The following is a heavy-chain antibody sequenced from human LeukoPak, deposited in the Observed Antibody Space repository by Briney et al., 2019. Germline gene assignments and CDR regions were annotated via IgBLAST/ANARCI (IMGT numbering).Heavy chain of an antibody. CDR3: AKELVGATTALNWFDP. Sequence: GGSLRLSCAASGFTLSSYAMSWVRQAPGKGLEWVSAISGSGGSTYYADSVKGRFTISRDNSKNTLYLQMNSLRAEDTAVYYCAKELVGATTALNWFDPWGQGTLVTVSS. D-gene: IGHD1-26*01. CDR1: GFTLSSYA. V-gene: IGHV3-23*01. J-gene: IGHJ5*02. CDR2: ISGSGGST.